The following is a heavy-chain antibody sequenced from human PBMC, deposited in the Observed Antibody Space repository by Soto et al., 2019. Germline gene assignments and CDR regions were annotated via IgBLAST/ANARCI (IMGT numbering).Heavy chain of an antibody. CDR2: ISYDGGNK. CDR1: GFIFSNYG. V-gene: IGHV3-30*18. CDR3: AKDLRSWSMGKNALDI. J-gene: IGHJ3*02. D-gene: IGHD6-13*01. Sequence: QVQLVESGGGVVQPGRSLRLSCAASGFIFSNYGMHWVRQAPGKGLEWVALISYDGGNKYYADSVKGRFTISRDNSKNTLYLQMNSLRAEDTAVYFCAKDLRSWSMGKNALDIWGQGTMVTVSA.